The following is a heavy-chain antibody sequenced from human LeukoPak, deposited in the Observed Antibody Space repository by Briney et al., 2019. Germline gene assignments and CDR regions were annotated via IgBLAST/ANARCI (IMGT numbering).Heavy chain of an antibody. CDR1: GFTVSSNY. D-gene: IGHD7-27*01. V-gene: IGHV3-66*01. CDR2: IFKSGTT. J-gene: IGHJ4*02. CDR3: ARENWGAFDC. Sequence: PGGSLRLSCAASGFTVSSNYMSWVRQAPGKGLEWVSAIFKSGTTYYADSVKDRFTNSRDNSKNTLYLQMNSLRAEDTAVYYCARENWGAFDCWGQGTLVTVSS.